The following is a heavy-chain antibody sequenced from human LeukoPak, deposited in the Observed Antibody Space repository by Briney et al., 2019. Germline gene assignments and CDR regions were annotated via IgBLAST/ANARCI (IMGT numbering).Heavy chain of an antibody. D-gene: IGHD2-8*02. Sequence: ASVKVSRMSCVGTFSSYAISWVRQAPGQGLEWMGGIIPIFGTANYAQKFQGRVTITADESTSTAYMELSRLRSEDTAVYYCARDGVVLGNGNEGTWFYLGGQGTLVTVSS. CDR1: VGTFSSYA. J-gene: IGHJ5*02. CDR2: IIPIFGTA. CDR3: ARDGVVLGNGNEGTWFYL. V-gene: IGHV1-69*01.